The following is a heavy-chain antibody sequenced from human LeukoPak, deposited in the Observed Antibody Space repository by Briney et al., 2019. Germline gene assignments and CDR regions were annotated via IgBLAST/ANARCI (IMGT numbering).Heavy chain of an antibody. Sequence: GGSLRLSCAASGFTFSSYAMDWVRQAPGKGLEWVAFIRYDGSNEYYAYSVKGRFTISIANSKHTLYLKMNSLRADDTAVYYCAKCDYGDYGLDYWGQGTLVTVSS. CDR1: GFTFSSYA. V-gene: IGHV3-30*02. J-gene: IGHJ4*02. CDR2: IRYDGSNE. D-gene: IGHD4-17*01. CDR3: AKCDYGDYGLDY.